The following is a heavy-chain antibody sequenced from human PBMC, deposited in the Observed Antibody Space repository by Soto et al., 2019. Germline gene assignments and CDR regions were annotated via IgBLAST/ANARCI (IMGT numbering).Heavy chain of an antibody. V-gene: IGHV3-21*01. CDR3: ARVRGSIAVAGTGWFDP. CDR2: ISSSSSYI. CDR1: GFTFSSYS. D-gene: IGHD6-19*01. J-gene: IGHJ5*02. Sequence: GGSLRLSCAASGFTFSSYSMNWVRQAPGKGLEWVSSISSSSSYIYYADSVKGRFTISRDNAKNSLYLQMNSLRAEDTAVYYCARVRGSIAVAGTGWFDPWGQGTLVTAPQ.